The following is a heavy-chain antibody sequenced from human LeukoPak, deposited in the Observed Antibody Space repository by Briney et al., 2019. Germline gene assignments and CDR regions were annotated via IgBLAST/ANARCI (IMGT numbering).Heavy chain of an antibody. CDR1: GYTFTSYA. Sequence: GASVKVSCKASGYTFTSYAINWVRQATGQGLEWMGWMNPNSGNTGYAQKFQGRVTMTRNTSISTAYMELSSLRSEDTAVYYCATGGRLLGPFGLWGQGTLVTVSS. CDR3: ATGGRLLGPFGL. V-gene: IGHV1-8*01. D-gene: IGHD2-15*01. J-gene: IGHJ4*02. CDR2: MNPNSGNT.